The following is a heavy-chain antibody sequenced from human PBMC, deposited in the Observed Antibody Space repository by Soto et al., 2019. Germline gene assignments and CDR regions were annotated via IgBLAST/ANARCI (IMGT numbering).Heavy chain of an antibody. D-gene: IGHD3-22*01. V-gene: IGHV1-18*01. J-gene: IGHJ6*02. CDR2: ISPYNDDT. CDR3: ARGGYYDSSGSRNYHYYGMDV. Sequence: QAQLVKSGAEVKKPGASVRVSCKASGYTFNSYGISWVRQAPGQGLEWLGWISPYNDDTKYAQRLQGRVTMSTDTSSRTAYMHLRSLRSDDTAVYFCARGGYYDSSGSRNYHYYGMDVWGQGTTVTVSS. CDR1: GYTFNSYG.